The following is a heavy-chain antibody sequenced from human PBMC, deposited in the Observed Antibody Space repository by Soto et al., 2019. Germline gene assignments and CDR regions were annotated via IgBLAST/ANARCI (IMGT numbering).Heavy chain of an antibody. V-gene: IGHV5-51*01. CDR2: IYPGDSDT. CDR3: AREEVGGSDNWNDVAFDI. CDR1: GYSFTSYW. Sequence: GESLKISCKGSGYSFTSYWIGWVRQMPGKGLEWMGIIYPGDSDTRYSPSFQGQVTISADKSISTAYLQWSSLKASDTAMYYCAREEVGGSDNWNDVAFDIWGQGTMVTVSS. D-gene: IGHD1-1*01. J-gene: IGHJ3*02.